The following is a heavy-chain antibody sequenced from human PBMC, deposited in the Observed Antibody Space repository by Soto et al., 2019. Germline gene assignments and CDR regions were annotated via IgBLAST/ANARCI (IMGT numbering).Heavy chain of an antibody. CDR1: GGTFSSYA. Sequence: SVKVSCKASGGTFSSYAISWVRQSPGQGLEWMGGIIPIFGTANYAQKFQGRVTITADESTSTAYMELSSLRSEDTAVYYCARSPRGGLDRYYFDYWGQGTLVTVSS. D-gene: IGHD3-9*01. V-gene: IGHV1-69*13. J-gene: IGHJ4*02. CDR3: ARSPRGGLDRYYFDY. CDR2: IIPIFGTA.